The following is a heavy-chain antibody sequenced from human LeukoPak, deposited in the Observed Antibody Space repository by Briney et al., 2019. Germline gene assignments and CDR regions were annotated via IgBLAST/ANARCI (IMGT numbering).Heavy chain of an antibody. J-gene: IGHJ4*02. V-gene: IGHV4-34*01. CDR2: INHSGST. CDR1: GGSFSGYY. CDR3: ARLPVVRGATRGDF. Sequence: SETLSLTCAVYGGSFSGYYWSWIRQPPGKGLEWIGEINHSGSTNYNPSLKSRVTISVDTSKNQFSLKLSSVTAADTAVYYCARLPVVRGATRGDFWGQGTLVTVSS. D-gene: IGHD3-10*01.